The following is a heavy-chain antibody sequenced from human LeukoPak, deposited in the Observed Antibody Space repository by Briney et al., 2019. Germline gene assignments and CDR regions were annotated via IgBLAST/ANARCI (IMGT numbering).Heavy chain of an antibody. Sequence: PGGSLRLSCAASGFTFSSYGMHWVRQAPGKGLEWVAVISYDGSNKYYADSVKGRFTISRDNSKNTLYLQMNSLRAEDTAVYYCANWGGGYDPLVLVDYWGQGTLVTVSS. CDR2: ISYDGSNK. CDR3: ANWGGGYDPLVLVDY. CDR1: GFTFSSYG. J-gene: IGHJ4*02. D-gene: IGHD5-12*01. V-gene: IGHV3-30*18.